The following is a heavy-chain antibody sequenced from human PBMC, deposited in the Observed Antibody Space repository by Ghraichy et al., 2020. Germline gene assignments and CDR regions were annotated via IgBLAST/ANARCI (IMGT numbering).Heavy chain of an antibody. J-gene: IGHJ6*02. D-gene: IGHD6-6*01. CDR3: ARERGTLAAWAFYYGLDV. V-gene: IGHV6-1*01. CDR1: GDSVSSNTAT. CDR2: TYYRSRWYN. Sequence: SQTLSLTCGISGDSVSSNTATWNWIRQSPLRGLEWLGRTYYRSRWYNDYAPSAKSRMTINPDTSKNQFTLHLNSATPDDTAVYYCARERGTLAAWAFYYGLDVWGQGTTVTVSS.